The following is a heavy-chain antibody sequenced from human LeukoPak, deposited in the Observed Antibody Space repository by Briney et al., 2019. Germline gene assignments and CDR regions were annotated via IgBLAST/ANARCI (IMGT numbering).Heavy chain of an antibody. D-gene: IGHD4-17*01. J-gene: IGHJ3*02. V-gene: IGHV1-69*13. CDR1: GGTFSSYA. Sequence: SVKVSCKASGGTFSSYAISWVRQAPGQGLEWMGGIIPIFGTANYAQKFQGRVTITADESTSTAYMELSSLRSEDTAVYYCARTPYLQMTTVTTGAFDIRGQGTMVTVSS. CDR3: ARTPYLQMTTVTTGAFDI. CDR2: IIPIFGTA.